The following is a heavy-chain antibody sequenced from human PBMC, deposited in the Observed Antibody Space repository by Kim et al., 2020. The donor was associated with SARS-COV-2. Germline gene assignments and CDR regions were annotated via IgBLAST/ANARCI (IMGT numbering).Heavy chain of an antibody. CDR2: ITKSSTTI. J-gene: IGHJ3*02. Sequence: GGSLRLSCVGSGFSFSSHAMHWVRQAPGKGLEWLSFITKSSTTIYYADSVEGRFTISRDNAKNSLFLQMNSLRDEDTALYYCVRDRMGGAFDMWGQGTMVTVSS. V-gene: IGHV3-48*02. D-gene: IGHD3-16*01. CDR1: GFSFSSHA. CDR3: VRDRMGGAFDM.